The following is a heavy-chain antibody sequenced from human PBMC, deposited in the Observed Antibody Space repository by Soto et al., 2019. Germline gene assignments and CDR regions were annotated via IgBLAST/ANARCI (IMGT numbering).Heavy chain of an antibody. Sequence: EVQLLESGGGLVQPGGSLRLSCAASGFIFSSFAMNWVRQAPGKGLEWVSAISGSSGHTYYADSVKGRFIISRDNSKNSLYLQMDSLSADDTAVYYCARGPSEYIWGSYLRYCDSWGQGSLVTVSS. V-gene: IGHV3-23*01. CDR2: ISGSSGHT. J-gene: IGHJ4*02. D-gene: IGHD3-16*02. CDR3: ARGPSEYIWGSYLRYCDS. CDR1: GFIFSSFA.